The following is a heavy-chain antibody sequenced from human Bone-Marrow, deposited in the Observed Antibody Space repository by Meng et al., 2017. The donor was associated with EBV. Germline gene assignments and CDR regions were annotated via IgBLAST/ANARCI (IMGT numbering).Heavy chain of an antibody. CDR2: IYRSGST. D-gene: IGHD2-2*01. CDR3: ASSDCSSTSCYPRY. V-gene: IGHV4-30-2*01. Sequence: QRQLQESGSGLVKPYQTLSLTCAVSGGSISSGGYSWSWIRQPPGKGLEWIGYIYRSGSTYYNPSLKSRVTISVDRSKNQFSLKLSSVTAADTAVYYCASSDCSSTSCYPRYWGQGTLVTVSS. CDR1: GGSISSGGYS. J-gene: IGHJ4*02.